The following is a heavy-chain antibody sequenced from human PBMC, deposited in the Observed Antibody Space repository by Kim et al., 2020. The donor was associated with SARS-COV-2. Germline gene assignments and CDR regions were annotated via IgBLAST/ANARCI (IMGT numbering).Heavy chain of an antibody. CDR1: GFTFSSYA. V-gene: IGHV3-30*04. CDR2: ISYDGSNK. CDR3: ARGRVEQLVWDFQH. J-gene: IGHJ1*01. Sequence: GGSLRLSCAASGFTFSSYAMHWVRQAPGKGLEWVAVISYDGSNKYYADSVKGRFTISRDNSKNTLYLQMNSLRAEDTAVYYCARGRVEQLVWDFQHWGQGTLVTVSS. D-gene: IGHD6-13*01.